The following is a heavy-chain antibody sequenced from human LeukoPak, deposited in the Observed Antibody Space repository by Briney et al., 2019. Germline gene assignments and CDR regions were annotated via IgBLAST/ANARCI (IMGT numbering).Heavy chain of an antibody. J-gene: IGHJ1*01. CDR2: INPNSGGT. D-gene: IGHD6-19*01. CDR1: GYSFTKYG. Sequence: GTSVKVSCKASGYSFTKYGINWVRQAPGQGLEWMGWINPNSGGTDFAQNFQGRVTMTRDTSISTAYMELRGLRTDDTAVYYCARGTIAVAEWGQGTLVTVSS. V-gene: IGHV1-2*02. CDR3: ARGTIAVAE.